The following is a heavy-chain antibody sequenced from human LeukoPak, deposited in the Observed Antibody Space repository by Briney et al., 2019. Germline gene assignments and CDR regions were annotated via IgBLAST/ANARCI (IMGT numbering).Heavy chain of an antibody. J-gene: IGHJ1*01. Sequence: SATLSLTCTVSGGSISSYYWGWIRQPPGEGLEWIGYIYYSGTTNYNPSLKSRVTISVDTSKNQFSLKLSSVTAADTAVYYCARAAAAATAEYFQHWGQGTLVTVSS. D-gene: IGHD6-13*01. CDR1: GGSISSYY. CDR2: IYYSGTT. CDR3: ARAAAAATAEYFQH. V-gene: IGHV4-59*07.